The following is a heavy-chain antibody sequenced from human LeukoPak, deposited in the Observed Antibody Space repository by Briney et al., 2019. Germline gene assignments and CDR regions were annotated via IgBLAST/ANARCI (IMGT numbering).Heavy chain of an antibody. D-gene: IGHD1-14*01. J-gene: IGHJ4*02. V-gene: IGHV3-21*06. CDR3: ATETNGRHYDY. Sequence: PGGSLRLSCTASGLTFSTSGFNWVRQAPGKGLEGVAYIGPTGSDRYHADSIKGRFTIYRDTTNNSLYLQIHSMRDEDTAVYYCATETNGRHYDYWGQGTLLTVSS. CDR1: GLTFSTSG. CDR2: IGPTGSDR.